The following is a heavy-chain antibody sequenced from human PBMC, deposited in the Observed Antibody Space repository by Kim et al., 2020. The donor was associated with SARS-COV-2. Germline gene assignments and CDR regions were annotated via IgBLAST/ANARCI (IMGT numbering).Heavy chain of an antibody. Sequence: TNYAQKFQGRVTMTRDTSISTAYMELSRLRSDDTAVYYCARDDNYYGVDYWGQGTMVTVSS. J-gene: IGHJ4*02. D-gene: IGHD4-17*01. CDR3: ARDDNYYGVDY. CDR2: T. V-gene: IGHV1-2*02.